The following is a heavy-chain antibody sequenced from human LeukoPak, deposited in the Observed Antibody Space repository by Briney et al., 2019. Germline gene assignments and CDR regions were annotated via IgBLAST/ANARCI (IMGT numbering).Heavy chain of an antibody. J-gene: IGHJ4*02. V-gene: IGHV1-24*01. Sequence: ASVKVSCKVSGYTLTELSMHWVRQAPGKGLEWMGGFDPEDGETIYAQNFQGTVTMTEDTSTDTAYMELSSLRSEDTAVYYCATNLATVVTPAYFWGQGTLVTVSS. CDR1: GYTLTELS. CDR3: ATNLATVVTPAYF. CDR2: FDPEDGET. D-gene: IGHD4-23*01.